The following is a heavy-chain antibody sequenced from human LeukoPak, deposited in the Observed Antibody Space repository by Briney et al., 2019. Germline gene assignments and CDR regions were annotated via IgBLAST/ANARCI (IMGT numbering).Heavy chain of an antibody. CDR3: AREGGFYRPLDY. D-gene: IGHD3-3*01. Sequence: SETLSLTCGVSVGSISSTNWWTWIRQPPGKGLEWIGEVHLDGRTNYNPSLESRLTMSVDLSENHISLKLTSVTAADTAVYYCAREGGFYRPLDYTGQGTLVTVSS. CDR2: VHLDGRT. CDR1: VGSISSTNW. J-gene: IGHJ4*02. V-gene: IGHV4-4*02.